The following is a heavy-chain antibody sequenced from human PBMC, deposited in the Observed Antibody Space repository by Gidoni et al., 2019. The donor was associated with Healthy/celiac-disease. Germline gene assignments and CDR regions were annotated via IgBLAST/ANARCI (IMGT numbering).Heavy chain of an antibody. CDR1: GFTFDDYA. V-gene: IGHV3-9*01. CDR3: AKGGRGLAGYSSGWRDFDY. D-gene: IGHD6-19*01. CDR2: FSWNSGSI. Sequence: EVQLVESGGGLVQPGRSLRLSCAASGFTFDDYAIHWVRQAPGKGLEWVSVFSWNSGSIGYADSVKGRFTISRDNAKNSLYLQMNSLRAEDTALYYCAKGGRGLAGYSSGWRDFDYWGQGTLVTVSS. J-gene: IGHJ4*02.